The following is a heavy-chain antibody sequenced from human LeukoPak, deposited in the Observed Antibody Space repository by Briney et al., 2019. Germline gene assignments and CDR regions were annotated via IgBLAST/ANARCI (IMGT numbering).Heavy chain of an antibody. D-gene: IGHD6-13*01. V-gene: IGHV3-30-3*01. J-gene: IGHJ3*02. CDR2: ISYDGSNK. CDR1: GFTFSSYA. Sequence: GGSLRLSCAASGFTFSSYAMHWVRQAPGKGLEWVAVISYDGSNKYYADSVKGRFTIPRDNAKNSLYLQMNSLRAEDTAVYYCARESRDSSAFDIWGQGTMVTVSS. CDR3: ARESRDSSAFDI.